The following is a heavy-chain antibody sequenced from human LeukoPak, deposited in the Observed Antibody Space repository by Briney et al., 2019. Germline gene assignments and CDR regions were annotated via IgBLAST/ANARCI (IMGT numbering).Heavy chain of an antibody. Sequence: GGSLRLSCAASGFTFSSYWMSWVRQAPGKGLEWVANIKQDGSEKYYVDSVKGRFTISRDNAKNSLYLQMSSLRAEDTAVYYCARIPEYSSSWFFDYWGQGTLVTVSS. V-gene: IGHV3-7*01. CDR1: GFTFSSYW. D-gene: IGHD6-13*01. CDR2: IKQDGSEK. CDR3: ARIPEYSSSWFFDY. J-gene: IGHJ4*02.